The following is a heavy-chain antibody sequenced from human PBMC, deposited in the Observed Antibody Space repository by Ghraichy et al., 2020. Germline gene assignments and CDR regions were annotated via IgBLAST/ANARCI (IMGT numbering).Heavy chain of an antibody. CDR2: IKQDGSEK. J-gene: IGHJ4*02. Sequence: GGSLRLSCAASGFTFSSYWMSWVRQAPGKGLEWVANIKQDGSEKYYVDSVKGRFTISRDNAKNSLYLQMNSLRAEDTAVYYCAREFPSWRYCTNGVCKTKGDNLDYWGQGTLVTVSS. V-gene: IGHV3-7*03. CDR3: AREFPSWRYCTNGVCKTKGDNLDY. CDR1: GFTFSSYW. D-gene: IGHD2-8*01.